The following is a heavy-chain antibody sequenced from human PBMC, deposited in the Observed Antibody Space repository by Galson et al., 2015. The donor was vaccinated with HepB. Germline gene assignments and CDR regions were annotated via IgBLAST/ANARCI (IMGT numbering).Heavy chain of an antibody. D-gene: IGHD6-13*01. J-gene: IGHJ4*02. Sequence: SLRLSCAASGFTFSGYWMSWVRQAPGKGLEWVANIKHDGTEKYYVDSVKGRFTVSRDNAKNSLYLQMNSLRAEDTAVYYCARAFHSSSWFPRSAPYFDCWGQGTLVTVSS. CDR3: ARAFHSSSWFPRSAPYFDC. CDR1: GFTFSGYW. CDR2: IKHDGTEK. V-gene: IGHV3-7*03.